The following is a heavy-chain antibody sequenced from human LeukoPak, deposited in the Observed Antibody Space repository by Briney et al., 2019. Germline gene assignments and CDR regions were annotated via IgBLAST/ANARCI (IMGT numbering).Heavy chain of an antibody. D-gene: IGHD2-2*01. CDR2: TYYRSKWYS. V-gene: IGHV6-1*01. Sequence: SQTLSLTCAISGDSVSSNTAAWNWIRLSPSRGLEWLGRTYYRSKWYSDYAVSVKSRITINTDTSKNQFSLQLNSVTPEDTAVYYCARDGPTSWYYLDYWGQGTVVTVSS. CDR3: ARDGPTSWYYLDY. CDR1: GDSVSSNTAA. J-gene: IGHJ4*02.